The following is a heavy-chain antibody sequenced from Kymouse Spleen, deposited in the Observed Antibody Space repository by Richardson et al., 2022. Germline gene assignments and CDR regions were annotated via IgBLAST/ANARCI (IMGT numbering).Heavy chain of an antibody. V-gene: IGHV3-15*01. J-gene: IGHJ5*02. CDR1: GFTFSNAW. CDR2: IKSKTDGGTT. CDR3: TTDQGVLMVWGNWFDP. Sequence: EVQLVESGGGLVKPGGSLRLSCAASGFTFSNAWMSWVRQAPGKGLEWVGRIKSKTDGGTTDYAAPVKGRFTISRDDSKNTLYLQMNSLKTEDTAVYYCTTDQGVLMVWGNWFDPWGQGTLVTVSS. D-gene: IGHD2-8*01.